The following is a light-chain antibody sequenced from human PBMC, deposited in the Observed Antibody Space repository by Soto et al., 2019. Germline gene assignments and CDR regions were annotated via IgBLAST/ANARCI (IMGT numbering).Light chain of an antibody. V-gene: IGKV3-11*01. CDR3: HQRQSWPRT. J-gene: IGKJ1*01. CDR1: QAVNTR. CDR2: LAS. Sequence: ELVVTQSPATLSSFPGDRVTLSCRASQAVNTRLAWYQHKPGQAPRLLIYLASNRAAGVPARFSGSGSGTDFTLTISNVEPEDFAVYCCHQRQSWPRTVGQGTKVDIX.